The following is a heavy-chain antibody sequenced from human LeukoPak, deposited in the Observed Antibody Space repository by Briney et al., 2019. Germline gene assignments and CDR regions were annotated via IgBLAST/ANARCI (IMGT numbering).Heavy chain of an antibody. V-gene: IGHV3-7*01. CDR1: GFIFSSYW. CDR2: IKQDGSDK. D-gene: IGHD3-10*01. CDR3: ARDRRADYYGSGSYYNGGGTFDY. J-gene: IGHJ4*02. Sequence: SGGSLRLSCAASGFIFSSYWMSWVRQAPGKGLEWVANIKQDGSDKYYADSVKGRFTISRDNAKNSLYLQMNSLRAEDTAVYYCARDRRADYYGSGSYYNGGGTFDYWGQGTLVTVSS.